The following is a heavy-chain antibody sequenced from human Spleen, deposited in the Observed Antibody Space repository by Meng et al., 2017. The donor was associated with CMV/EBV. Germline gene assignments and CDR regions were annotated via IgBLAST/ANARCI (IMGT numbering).Heavy chain of an antibody. J-gene: IGHJ4*02. D-gene: IGHD3-22*01. V-gene: IGHV3-21*01. CDR2: ISGGSSYI. CDR3: VTISPLGYDST. Sequence: GGSLRLSCAASGFTFSSYGMHWVRQAPGRGLEWVASISGGSSYIFYADSVKGRFTISRYNDKNSLYLQMNDLRAEDTAMYYCVTISPLGYDSTWGQGTLVTVSS. CDR1: GFTFSSYG.